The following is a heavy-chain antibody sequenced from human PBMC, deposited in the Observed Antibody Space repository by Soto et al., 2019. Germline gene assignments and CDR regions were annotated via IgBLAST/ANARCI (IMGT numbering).Heavy chain of an antibody. CDR3: ARERTGTTSMDV. V-gene: IGHV1-8*01. J-gene: IGHJ6*02. D-gene: IGHD1-1*01. CDR2: MNPNSGNT. Sequence: QVQLVQSGAEVKKPGASVKVSCKASGYTFTSYDINWVRQATGQGLEWMGWMNPNSGNTGYAQKFQGRVTMTRNTSISTAYMELSSLRSEDKAVYYGARERTGTTSMDVWGQGTTVTVSS. CDR1: GYTFTSYD.